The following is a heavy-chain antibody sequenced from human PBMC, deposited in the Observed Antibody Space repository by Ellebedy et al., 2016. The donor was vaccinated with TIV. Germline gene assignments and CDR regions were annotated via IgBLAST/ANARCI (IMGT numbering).Heavy chain of an antibody. Sequence: GESLKISCAASGFTVSSYGMHWVRQAPGKGLELVAFIRYDGSNKYYADSVKGRFTISRDNAKNTLYLQMNSLRAEDTAVYYGARGDGSGRYWGLTPFDYWGQGTLVTVSS. CDR1: GFTVSSYG. D-gene: IGHD3-10*01. V-gene: IGHV3-30*02. CDR2: IRYDGSNK. CDR3: ARGDGSGRYWGLTPFDY. J-gene: IGHJ4*02.